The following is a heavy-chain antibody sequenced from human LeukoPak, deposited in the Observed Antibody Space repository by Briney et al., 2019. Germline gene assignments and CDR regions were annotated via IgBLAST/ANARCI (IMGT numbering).Heavy chain of an antibody. CDR2: ISYDGSNK. J-gene: IGHJ4*02. V-gene: IGHV3-30-3*01. Sequence: GRSLRLSCAASGFTFSSYAMHWVRQAPGKGLEWVAVISYDGSNKYYADSVKGRFTISRDNAKNSLYLQMNSLRAEDTAVYYCATTPYDSSSWYYFDYWGQGTLVTVSS. D-gene: IGHD6-13*01. CDR3: ATTPYDSSSWYYFDY. CDR1: GFTFSSYA.